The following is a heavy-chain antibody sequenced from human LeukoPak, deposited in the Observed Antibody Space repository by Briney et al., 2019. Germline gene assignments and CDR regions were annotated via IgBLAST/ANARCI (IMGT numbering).Heavy chain of an antibody. J-gene: IGHJ5*02. CDR1: GYTFTSYD. V-gene: IGHV1-8*01. CDR2: MNPNSGNT. D-gene: IGHD3-22*01. Sequence: ASVKVSCKASGYTFTSYDINWVRQATGQGLEWMGWMNPNSGNTGYAQKFQGRVTMTRSTSISTAYMELSSLRSEDTAVYYCARGYYYDSSGYYSPVDPWGQGTLVTVSS. CDR3: ARGYYYDSSGYYSPVDP.